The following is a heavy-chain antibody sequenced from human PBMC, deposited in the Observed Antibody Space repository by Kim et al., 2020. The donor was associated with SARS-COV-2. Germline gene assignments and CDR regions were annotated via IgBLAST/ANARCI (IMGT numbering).Heavy chain of an antibody. J-gene: IGHJ5*02. CDR3: ARAHYYDSSGYSNWFDP. D-gene: IGHD3-22*01. V-gene: IGHV3-48*03. Sequence: GGSLRLSCAASGFTFSSYEMNWVRQAPGKGLEWVSYISSSGSTIYYADSVKGRFTISRDNAKNSLYLQMNSLRAEDTAVYYCARAHYYDSSGYSNWFDPWGQGTLVTVSS. CDR1: GFTFSSYE. CDR2: ISSSGSTI.